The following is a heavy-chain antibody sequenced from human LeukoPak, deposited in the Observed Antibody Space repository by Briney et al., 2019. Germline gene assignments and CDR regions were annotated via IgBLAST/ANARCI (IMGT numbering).Heavy chain of an antibody. CDR1: GFTFSSYS. Sequence: GGSLRLSCAASGFTFSSYSMSWVRQAPGKGLEWVSALSRSGDSTYYRDSVKGRFTISRDNSKNTLYLQMNSLRAEDTAVYYCATIGVSSYWGRGTLVTVSS. V-gene: IGHV3-23*01. J-gene: IGHJ4*02. D-gene: IGHD3-16*02. CDR2: LSRSGDST. CDR3: ATIGVSSY.